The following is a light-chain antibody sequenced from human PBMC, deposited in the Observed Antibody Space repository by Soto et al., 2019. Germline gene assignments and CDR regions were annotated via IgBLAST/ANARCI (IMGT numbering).Light chain of an antibody. Sequence: EIVLTQSPGTVSLSPGERATLSCRASQSVGSSYIAWYQQKPGQAPRLLLYGASSRATGIPDRFSGSGSGTDFTLTISRLEPEDFAVYYCQQYGSSRFTFGPGTTVDIK. CDR1: QSVGSSY. J-gene: IGKJ3*01. CDR3: QQYGSSRFT. CDR2: GAS. V-gene: IGKV3-20*01.